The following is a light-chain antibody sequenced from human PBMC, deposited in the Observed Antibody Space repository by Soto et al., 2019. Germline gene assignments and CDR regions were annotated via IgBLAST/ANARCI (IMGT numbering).Light chain of an antibody. Sequence: EIVLAQSPATLSVSPVERVTLSCMATQTIGNKLAWYLQRPGQAPRLLMYGASTRATGIPARFSGSGSGTEFTLTISSLQSEDFAVYYCQQHNNWPPWKFGQGTKVDIK. CDR2: GAS. CDR1: QTIGNK. J-gene: IGKJ1*01. V-gene: IGKV3-15*01. CDR3: QQHNNWPPWK.